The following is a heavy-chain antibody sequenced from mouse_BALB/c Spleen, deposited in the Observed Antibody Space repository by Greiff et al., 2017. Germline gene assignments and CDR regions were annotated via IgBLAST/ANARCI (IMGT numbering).Heavy chain of an antibody. Sequence: EVQVVESGGGLVKPGGSLKLSCAASGFTFSDYYMYWVRQTPEKRLEWVATISDGGSYTYYPDSVKGRFTISRDNAKNNLYLQMSSLKSEDTAMYYCARDYFDVWGAGTTVTVSS. CDR1: GFTFSDYY. CDR2: ISDGGSYT. J-gene: IGHJ1*01. CDR3: ARDYFDV. V-gene: IGHV5-4*02.